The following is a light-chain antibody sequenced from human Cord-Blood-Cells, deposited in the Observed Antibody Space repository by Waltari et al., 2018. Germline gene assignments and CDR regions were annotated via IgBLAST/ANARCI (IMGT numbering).Light chain of an antibody. V-gene: IGLV2-23*01. J-gene: IGLJ2*01. CDR1: SRDVGSYNL. Sequence: QSALTQPASVSGSPGQSITISCTGTSRDVGSYNLVSWYQQHPGKAPTRMIDEGSKRHSGVSNRFSGSKSGNTASLTISGLQAEDEADYYCCSYAGSSTLVFGGGTKLTVL. CDR3: CSYAGSSTLV. CDR2: EGS.